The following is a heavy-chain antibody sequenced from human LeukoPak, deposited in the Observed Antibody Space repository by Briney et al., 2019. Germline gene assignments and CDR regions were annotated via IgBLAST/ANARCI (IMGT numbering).Heavy chain of an antibody. J-gene: IGHJ5*02. CDR2: INQNAGT. CDR1: GGSISGYY. CDR3: AIVRTRIAWLDP. Sequence: SETLSLTCGVSGGSISGYYWSWVRQSPGKGLEWIGDINQNAGTDYNPSLRSRVTMSIDSSKNQFSLNVTAATAADTAIYYCAIVRTRIAWLDPCGQGTLVTVSS. V-gene: IGHV4-34*01. D-gene: IGHD2-15*01.